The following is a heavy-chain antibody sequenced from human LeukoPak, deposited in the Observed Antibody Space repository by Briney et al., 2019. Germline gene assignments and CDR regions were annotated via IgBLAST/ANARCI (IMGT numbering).Heavy chain of an antibody. Sequence: ASVKVSCKASGYTFTSYGISWVRQAPGQGLEWMGWISAYNGNTSYAQKLQGRVTMTTDTSTSTAYMELRSLRSDDTAVYYCARAVVAATLYYFDYWGQGTLVTVSS. CDR2: ISAYNGNT. CDR1: GYTFTSYG. D-gene: IGHD2-15*01. J-gene: IGHJ4*02. CDR3: ARAVVAATLYYFDY. V-gene: IGHV1-18*01.